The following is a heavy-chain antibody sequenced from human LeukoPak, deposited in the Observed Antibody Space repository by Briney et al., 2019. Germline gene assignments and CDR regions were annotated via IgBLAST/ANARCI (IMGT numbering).Heavy chain of an antibody. Sequence: GESLQISCKGSGYSFTSYWIGWVRQMPGKGLEWMGIIYPGDSDTRYSPSFQGQVTISADKSISTAYLQWSSLKASDTAMYYCARHIAVYNWNDYYYGMDVWGQGTTVTVSS. V-gene: IGHV5-51*01. CDR3: ARHIAVYNWNDYYYGMDV. J-gene: IGHJ6*02. CDR1: GYSFTSYW. D-gene: IGHD1-1*01. CDR2: IYPGDSDT.